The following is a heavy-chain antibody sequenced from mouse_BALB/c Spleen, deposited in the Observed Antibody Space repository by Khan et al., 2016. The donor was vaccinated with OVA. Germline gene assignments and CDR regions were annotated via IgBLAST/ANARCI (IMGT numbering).Heavy chain of an antibody. Sequence: QVQLQQSGAELAKPGASVKMSCTASGYTFTTYWIHWIKQRPGQGLEWIGYINPSTGYTEYNQKFKDKATLTTDESSSAAYLQLSRLTSEDSAVYYCARRGLCGLVAFWGQGTLVTVSA. J-gene: IGHJ3*01. V-gene: IGHV1-7*01. CDR2: INPSTGYT. CDR1: GYTFTTYW. D-gene: IGHD1-1*02. CDR3: ARRGLCGLVAF.